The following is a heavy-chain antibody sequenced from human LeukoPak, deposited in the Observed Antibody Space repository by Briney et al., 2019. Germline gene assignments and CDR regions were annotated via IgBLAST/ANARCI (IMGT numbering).Heavy chain of an antibody. J-gene: IGHJ4*02. CDR3: ARHGIYDSSGYYYFDY. Sequence: SETLFLTCTVSGGSISSSSYYWGWIRQPPGKGLEWIGSIYYSGSTYYNPSLKSRVTISVDTSKNQFTLKLSSVTAADTAVYYCARHGIYDSSGYYYFDYWGQGTLVTVSS. CDR2: IYYSGST. V-gene: IGHV4-39*01. CDR1: GGSISSSSYY. D-gene: IGHD3-22*01.